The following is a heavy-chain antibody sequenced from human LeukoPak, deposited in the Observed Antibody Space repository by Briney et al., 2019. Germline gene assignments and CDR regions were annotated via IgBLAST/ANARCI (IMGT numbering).Heavy chain of an antibody. CDR1: GFTFNNYI. CDR3: AKDFYSLSSDYYYSAIGY. J-gene: IGHJ4*02. V-gene: IGHV3-30*02. CDR2: IRYDGSNK. Sequence: GGSLRLSCEVSGFTFNNYIMHWVRQAPGKGLEWVAFIRYDGSNKYYADSVKGRFTISRDNSKNTLYLQMNSLRAEDTAVYYCAKDFYSLSSDYYYSAIGYWGQGTLVTVSS. D-gene: IGHD3-22*01.